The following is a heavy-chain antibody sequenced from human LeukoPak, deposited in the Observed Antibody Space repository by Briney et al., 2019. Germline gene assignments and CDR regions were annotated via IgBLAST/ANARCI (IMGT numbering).Heavy chain of an antibody. Sequence: PGGSLRLSCVAPEFTFSAYWMSWVRQAPGKGLEWVATVKQDGSEKYYMDSVKGRFTISRDNAKNSLYLQMNSLRTEDTAVYYCARGRVPSGYWGQGTLVTVSS. J-gene: IGHJ4*02. V-gene: IGHV3-7*01. CDR3: ARGRVPSGY. CDR2: VKQDGSEK. CDR1: EFTFSAYW. D-gene: IGHD3-10*01.